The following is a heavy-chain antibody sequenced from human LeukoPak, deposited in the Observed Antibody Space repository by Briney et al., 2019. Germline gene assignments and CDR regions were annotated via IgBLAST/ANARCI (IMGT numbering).Heavy chain of an antibody. J-gene: IGHJ4*02. V-gene: IGHV4-31*03. CDR3: ARVKPAIRGYNWNYLDY. CDR2: IYYSGST. Sequence: SETLSLTCTVSGGSISSGGYYWIWIRQHPGKGLEWIGYIYYSGSTYYNPSLKSRVTISVDTSKNQFSLKLSSVTAADTAVYYCARVKPAIRGYNWNYLDYWGQGTLVTVSS. D-gene: IGHD1-20*01. CDR1: GGSISSGGYY.